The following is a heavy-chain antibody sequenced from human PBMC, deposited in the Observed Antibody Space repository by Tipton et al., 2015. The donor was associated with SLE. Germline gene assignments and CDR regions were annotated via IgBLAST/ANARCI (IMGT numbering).Heavy chain of an antibody. J-gene: IGHJ4*02. CDR3: ARDRSSGWADY. V-gene: IGHV3-48*03. D-gene: IGHD6-19*01. CDR2: ISNSGSSI. Sequence: GSLRLSCVGSGFTFSSYEMNWVRQAPGKGLEWLSFISNSGSSIYYADSVKGRFTISRDNAKNSLYLQMNSLRAEDTAVYYCARDRSSGWADYWGQGTLVTVSS. CDR1: GFTFSSYE.